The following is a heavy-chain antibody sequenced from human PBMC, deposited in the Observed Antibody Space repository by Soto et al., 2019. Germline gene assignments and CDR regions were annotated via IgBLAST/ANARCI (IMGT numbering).Heavy chain of an antibody. CDR2: IFSNDAK. J-gene: IGHJ4*02. D-gene: IGHD3-22*01. Sequence: QVTLKESGPVLVKPTEPLTLTCTVSGFSLSNARMGVSWIRQPPGKALKWLAHIFSNDAKSCSTSLKSRLTISKDTSKSQVVLTMTNMDPVDTATYYCANYYDSSGSFDYWGQGTLVTVSS. CDR3: ANYYDSSGSFDY. V-gene: IGHV2-26*01. CDR1: GFSLSNARMG.